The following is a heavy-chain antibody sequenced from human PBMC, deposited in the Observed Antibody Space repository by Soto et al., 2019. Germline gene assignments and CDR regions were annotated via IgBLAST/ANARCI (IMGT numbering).Heavy chain of an antibody. D-gene: IGHD1-1*01. V-gene: IGHV4-59*01. J-gene: IGHJ5*02. CDR2: IYYSGST. Sequence: SETLSLTCTVSGGSISGYYWSWIRQPPGKGLEWIGYIYYSGSTNYNPSLKSRVTISVDTSKNQFSLKLSSVTAADTAVYYCARASTGTRVNWFDPWGQGTLVTVSS. CDR1: GGSISGYY. CDR3: ARASTGTRVNWFDP.